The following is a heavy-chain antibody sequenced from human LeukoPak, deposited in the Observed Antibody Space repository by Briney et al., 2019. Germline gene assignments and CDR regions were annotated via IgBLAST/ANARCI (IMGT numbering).Heavy chain of an antibody. CDR2: ISAYNGNT. Sequence: ASVKVSCKASGYTFTSYGISWVRQAPGQGLEWMGWISAYNGNTNYAQKLQGRVTMTTDTSTSTAHMELRSLRSDDTAVYYCARDHDMVRGVIIRYNWFDPWGQGTLVTVSS. D-gene: IGHD3-10*01. V-gene: IGHV1-18*04. CDR1: GYTFTSYG. CDR3: ARDHDMVRGVIIRYNWFDP. J-gene: IGHJ5*02.